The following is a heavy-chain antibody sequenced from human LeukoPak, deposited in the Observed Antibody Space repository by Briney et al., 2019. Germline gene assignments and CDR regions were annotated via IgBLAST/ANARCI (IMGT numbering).Heavy chain of an antibody. CDR1: GFTFSNYN. V-gene: IGHV4-30-4*08. J-gene: IGHJ4*02. CDR2: IFYRGTA. D-gene: IGHD6-25*01. Sequence: LRLSCAASGFTFSNYNMNWVRQAPGKGLEWIGFIFYRGTAYYSPSLKSRVTISIDTSKNQFSLQLTSVTAADTAVYYCARIQGNGYYGWDYFDFWGQGTLVSVSS. CDR3: ARIQGNGYYGWDYFDF.